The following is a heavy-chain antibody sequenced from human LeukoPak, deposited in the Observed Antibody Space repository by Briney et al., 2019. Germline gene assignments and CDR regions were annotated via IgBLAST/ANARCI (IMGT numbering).Heavy chain of an antibody. Sequence: GGSLRLSCAASGFTFSGSAMHWVRQASGKGLEWVGRIRSKANSYATAYAASVKGRFTISRDDSKNTAYLQMNSLKTEDTAVYYCTARGGEQLVRVDYWGQGTLVTTSS. CDR1: GFTFSGSA. D-gene: IGHD6-6*01. V-gene: IGHV3-73*01. J-gene: IGHJ4*02. CDR2: IRSKANSYAT. CDR3: TARGGEQLVRVDY.